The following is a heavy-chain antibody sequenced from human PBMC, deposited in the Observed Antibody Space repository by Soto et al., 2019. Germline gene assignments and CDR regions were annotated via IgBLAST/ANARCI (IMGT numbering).Heavy chain of an antibody. CDR2: INPNSGGT. Sequence: ASVKVSCKASGYTFTGYYMHWVRQAPGQGLEWMGWINPNSGGTNYAQKFQGRVTMTRDTSISTAYMELSRLRSDDTAVYYCASSLEWTENWFDPWGQGTLVTVSS. J-gene: IGHJ5*02. D-gene: IGHD3-3*01. CDR1: GYTFTGYY. CDR3: ASSLEWTENWFDP. V-gene: IGHV1-2*02.